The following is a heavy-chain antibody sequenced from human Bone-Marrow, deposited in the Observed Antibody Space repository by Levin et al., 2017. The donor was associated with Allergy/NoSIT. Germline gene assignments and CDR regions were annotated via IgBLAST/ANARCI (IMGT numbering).Heavy chain of an antibody. J-gene: IGHJ4*02. D-gene: IGHD3-3*02. CDR2: MNPNSGDT. CDR3: ARVPRLSWCHFFS. Sequence: ASVKVSCKASGYTFTSFDMHWVRQAPGQGPEWMGWMNPNSGDTGYAQGFQGRVTLTRNTSMATAYMELDSLISEDTAVYYCARVPRLSWCHFFSWGKGTPVTVS. V-gene: IGHV1-8*01. CDR1: GYTFTSFD.